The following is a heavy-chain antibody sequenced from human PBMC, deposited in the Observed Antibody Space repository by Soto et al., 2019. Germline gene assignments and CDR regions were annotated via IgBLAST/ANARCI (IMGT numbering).Heavy chain of an antibody. D-gene: IGHD2-15*01. J-gene: IGHJ4*02. Sequence: PSETLSLTCTVSGGSISSGDYYWSWIRQPPGKGLEWIGYIYYSGSTYYNPSLKSRVTISVDTSKNQFSLKLSSVTAADTAVYYCARGPFNYSGNIKYLNRGYLYFDYWGQGTLVTVSS. V-gene: IGHV4-30-4*01. CDR1: GGSISSGDYY. CDR3: ARGPFNYSGNIKYLNRGYLYFDY. CDR2: IYYSGST.